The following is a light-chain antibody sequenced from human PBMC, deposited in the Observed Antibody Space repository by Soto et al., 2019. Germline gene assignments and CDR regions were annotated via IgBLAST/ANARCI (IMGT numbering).Light chain of an antibody. V-gene: IGKV1-5*03. J-gene: IGKJ2*01. CDR1: QSISSW. CDR3: QQYNSYSYT. Sequence: DIQMTQSPSTLSASVGDRVTITCRASQSISSWLAWYQQKPGKAPNLLIYKASSLESGVQSRFSGSGSGTEFTLTISSLQPDDFATYYCQQYNSYSYTFGQGTKLEIK. CDR2: KAS.